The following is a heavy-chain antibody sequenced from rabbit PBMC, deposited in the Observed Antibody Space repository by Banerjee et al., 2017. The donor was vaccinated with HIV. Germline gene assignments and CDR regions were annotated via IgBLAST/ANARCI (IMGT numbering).Heavy chain of an antibody. CDR2: IDSGSSGFT. J-gene: IGHJ3*01. V-gene: IGHV1S40*01. D-gene: IGHD8-1*01. Sequence: WVRQAPGKGLEWIACIDSGSSGFTYFASWAKGRFTISKTSSTTVTLQMTSLTVADTAIYFCARDSASSFSSYGMDLWGQGTLVTVS. CDR3: ARDSASSFSSYGMDL.